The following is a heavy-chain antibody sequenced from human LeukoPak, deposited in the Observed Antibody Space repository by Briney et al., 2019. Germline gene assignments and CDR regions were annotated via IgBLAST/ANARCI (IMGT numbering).Heavy chain of an antibody. Sequence: SETLSLTCTVSGGSISSGSYYWSWIRQPPGKGLEWIGYIYYSGTTNYNPSLKSRVTISVDTSKNQFSLNLSSVTAADTAVYYCARHLYYYGMDVWGQGTTVTVSS. CDR3: ARHLYYYGMDV. CDR1: GGSISSGSYY. V-gene: IGHV4-61*01. J-gene: IGHJ6*02. CDR2: IYYSGTT.